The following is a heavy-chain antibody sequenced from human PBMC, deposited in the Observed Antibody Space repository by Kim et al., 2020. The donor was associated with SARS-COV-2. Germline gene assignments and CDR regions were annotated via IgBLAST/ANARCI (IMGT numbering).Heavy chain of an antibody. CDR2: INAGNGNT. Sequence: ASVKVSCKASGYTFTSYAMHWVRQAPGQRLEWMGWINAGNGNTKYSQKFQGRVTITRDTSASTAYMELSSLRSEDTAVYYCARNYYGSGSYYNYYYGMDVWGQGTTVTVSS. CDR1: GYTFTSYA. D-gene: IGHD3-10*01. CDR3: ARNYYGSGSYYNYYYGMDV. V-gene: IGHV1-3*01. J-gene: IGHJ6*02.